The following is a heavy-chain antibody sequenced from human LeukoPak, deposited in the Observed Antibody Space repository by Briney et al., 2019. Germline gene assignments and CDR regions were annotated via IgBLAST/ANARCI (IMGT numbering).Heavy chain of an antibody. J-gene: IGHJ4*02. CDR3: ARDGGYTSGWFD. CDR2: IYYSGST. V-gene: IGHV4-59*01. Sequence: LETLSLTCTVSGGSISSYYWSWIRQPPGKGLEWIGYIYYSGSTNYNPSLKCRVTISLDTSKNQFSLKLSSVTAADTAVYYCARDGGYTSGWFDWGQGTLVTVSS. D-gene: IGHD6-19*01. CDR1: GGSISSYY.